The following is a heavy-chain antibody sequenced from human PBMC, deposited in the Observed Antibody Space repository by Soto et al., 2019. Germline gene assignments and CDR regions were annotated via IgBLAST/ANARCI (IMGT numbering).Heavy chain of an antibody. J-gene: IGHJ2*01. CDR2: IYYSGST. V-gene: IGHV4-31*03. Sequence: QVQLQESGPGLVKPSQTLSLTCTVSGGSISSGGYYWSWIRQHPGQGLEWIGYIYYSGSTYYNPSLKSRVTISEDTSKNHFSLKLSSVTAADTALYYCARVGRDGYNPPRLYWYFDLWGRGPLVTVSS. CDR1: GGSISSGGYY. CDR3: ARVGRDGYNPPRLYWYFDL. D-gene: IGHD5-12*01.